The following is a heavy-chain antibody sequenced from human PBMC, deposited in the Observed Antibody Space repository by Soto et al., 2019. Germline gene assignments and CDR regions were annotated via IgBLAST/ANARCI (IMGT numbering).Heavy chain of an antibody. CDR2: IYYSGST. D-gene: IGHD6-19*01. CDR3: ARGGETVAGHPDFDY. Sequence: PSETLSLTCTVSGGSISSYYWSWIRQPPGKGLEWIGYIYYSGSTNYNPSLKSRVTISVDTSKNQFSLKLSSVTAADTAVYYCARGGETVAGHPDFDYWGQGTLVTVSS. V-gene: IGHV4-59*01. J-gene: IGHJ4*02. CDR1: GGSISSYY.